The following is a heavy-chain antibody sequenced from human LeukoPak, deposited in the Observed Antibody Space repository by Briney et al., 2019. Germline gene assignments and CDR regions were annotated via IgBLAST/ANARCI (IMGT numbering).Heavy chain of an antibody. V-gene: IGHV3-7*01. D-gene: IGHD2-15*01. J-gene: IGHJ6*03. CDR1: GFTFSAYW. Sequence: GGSLSLSCAASGFTFSAYWMIWVRPGLGKGLQWVADIKQDGSDKYYVDSVKGRFTISRDNAKNSLYLQMNSLRAEDTAVYYCARVYCGVGTCYSYYMDVWGKGTTVTVSS. CDR2: IKQDGSDK. CDR3: ARVYCGVGTCYSYYMDV.